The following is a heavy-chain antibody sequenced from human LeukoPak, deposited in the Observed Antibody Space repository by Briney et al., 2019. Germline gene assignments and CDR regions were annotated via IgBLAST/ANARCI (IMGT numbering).Heavy chain of an antibody. V-gene: IGHV4-34*01. J-gene: IGHJ5*02. CDR2: INHSGST. Sequence: SETLSLTCAVYGGSFSGYYWSWIRQPPGKGLEWIGEINHSGSTNYNPSLKSLVTISVDTSKNQFSLKLSSVTAADTAVYYCARGGQDIVVVVAATGSNWFDPWGQGTLVTVSS. CDR3: ARGGQDIVVVVAATGSNWFDP. CDR1: GGSFSGYY. D-gene: IGHD2-15*01.